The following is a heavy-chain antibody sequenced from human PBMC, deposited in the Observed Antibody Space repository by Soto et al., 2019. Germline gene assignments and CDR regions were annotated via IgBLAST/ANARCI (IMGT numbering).Heavy chain of an antibody. CDR2: MNPNSGNT. V-gene: IGHV1-8*01. J-gene: IGHJ6*02. CDR1: GYTFTSYD. CDR3: ARVWNWASFYVFGGGYKNYYYSVWDF. Sequence: ASMKVSCKASGYTFTSYDINWVRQATGQGLEWMGWMNPNSGNTGYAQKFQARVTMTRNTSISTAYMELSSLRSEDTAVYYCARVWNWASFYVFGGGYKNYYYSVWDFGAQGPTVTVPS. D-gene: IGHD3-3*01.